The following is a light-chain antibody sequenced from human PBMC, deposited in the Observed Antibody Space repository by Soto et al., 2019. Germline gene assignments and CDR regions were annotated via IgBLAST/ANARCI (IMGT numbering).Light chain of an antibody. CDR3: SSYTSSTNSV. V-gene: IGLV2-14*01. Sequence: QSALTQPASVSGSTEQSLTIYCTATSLDIAPYNYVSWYQQHPGKAPKLIIYEVSYRASGISNRFSGSKSGNTASLTISGLQAEDEADYYCSSYTSSTNSVFGTGTKVTVL. J-gene: IGLJ1*01. CDR1: SLDIAPYNY. CDR2: EVS.